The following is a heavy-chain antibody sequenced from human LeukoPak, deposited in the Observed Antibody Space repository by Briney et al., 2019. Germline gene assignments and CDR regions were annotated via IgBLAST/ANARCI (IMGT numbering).Heavy chain of an antibody. CDR1: GHTFTNYY. CDR2: INPSSGSA. V-gene: IGHV1-46*01. CDR3: ARDLADVSHSWHYFGY. D-gene: IGHD6-13*01. Sequence: ASVKVSCKASGHTFTNYYLHWVRQAPGQGLEWMGIINPSSGSASYPQKFQGRVTMTRDTSTTTVYMELSSLRSEDTAVYYCARDLADVSHSWHYFGYWGQGTLVTVSS. J-gene: IGHJ4*02.